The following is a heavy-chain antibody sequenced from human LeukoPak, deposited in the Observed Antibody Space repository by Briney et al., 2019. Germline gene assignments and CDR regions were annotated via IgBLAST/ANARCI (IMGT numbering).Heavy chain of an antibody. CDR2: ISASGDST. Sequence: GGSLRLSCAASGFTFTNYGMSWVRQAPGKGLEWVSAISASGDSTYCADSVKGRFTISRDNSKNTLYLQMNSLRAEDTAVYYCAKDGCSGNYPRWPDYWGQGTLVTVSS. CDR1: GFTFTNYG. CDR3: AKDGCSGNYPRWPDY. J-gene: IGHJ4*02. V-gene: IGHV3-23*01. D-gene: IGHD1-26*01.